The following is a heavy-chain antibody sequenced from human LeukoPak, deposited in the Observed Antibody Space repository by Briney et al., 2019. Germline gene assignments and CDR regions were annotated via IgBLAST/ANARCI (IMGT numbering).Heavy chain of an antibody. V-gene: IGHV3-30*18. CDR2: ISYDGSNE. Sequence: GGSLRLSCAASGFTFSSYGMHWVGQAPGKGLEWVAVISYDGSNEYYADSVEGRFTISRDNSKNTLYLQMNSLRAEDTAVYYCAKSYDYGDYVGGRQNWYFALWGRGTLVTVSS. CDR1: GFTFSSYG. D-gene: IGHD4-17*01. CDR3: AKSYDYGDYVGGRQNWYFAL. J-gene: IGHJ2*01.